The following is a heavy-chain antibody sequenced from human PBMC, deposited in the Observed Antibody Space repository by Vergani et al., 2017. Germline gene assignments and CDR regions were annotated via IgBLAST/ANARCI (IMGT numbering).Heavy chain of an antibody. D-gene: IGHD1-26*01. V-gene: IGHV1-69*01. Sequence: QVQLVQSGAEVKKPGSSVKVSCKASGGTFSSYAISWVRQAPGQGLEWMGGIIPIFGTANYAQKFQGRVTITADESTSTAYMELSSLRSEDTAVYYCARDVVGGSYRYYYYHGMDVWGQGTTVTVSS. CDR1: GGTFSSYA. CDR3: ARDVVGGSYRYYYYHGMDV. J-gene: IGHJ6*02. CDR2: IIPIFGTA.